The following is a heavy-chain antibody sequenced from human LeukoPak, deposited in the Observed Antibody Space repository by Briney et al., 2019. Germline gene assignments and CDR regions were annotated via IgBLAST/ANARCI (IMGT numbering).Heavy chain of an antibody. CDR1: GGTFSSYA. CDR2: IIPILGIA. CDR3: ARGLRFLEWLFDY. D-gene: IGHD3-3*01. Sequence: GASVKVSCKASGGTFSSYAISWVRQAPGQGVEWMGRIIPILGIANYAQKFQGRVTITADKSTSTAYMELSSLRSEDTAVYYCARGLRFLEWLFDYWGQGTLVTVSS. V-gene: IGHV1-69*04. J-gene: IGHJ4*02.